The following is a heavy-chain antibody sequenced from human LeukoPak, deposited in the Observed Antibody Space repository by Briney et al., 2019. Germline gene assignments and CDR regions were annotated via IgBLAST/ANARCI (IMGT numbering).Heavy chain of an antibody. V-gene: IGHV5-51*01. J-gene: IGHJ4*02. CDR3: ARHQNFDY. Sequence: GESLKISCKGSGFTFTNYWIGWVRQLPGKGLEWMGIIYPRDSDTRYSPSFQGQATISADKSISTAYLQWSSLKASDTAMYYCARHQNFDYWGQGTLVTVSS. CDR1: GFTFTNYW. CDR2: IYPRDSDT.